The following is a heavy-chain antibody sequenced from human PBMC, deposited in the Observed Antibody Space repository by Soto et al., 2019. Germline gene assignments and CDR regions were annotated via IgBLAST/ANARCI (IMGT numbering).Heavy chain of an antibody. CDR3: ARPKLRPGRGSYYFDY. V-gene: IGHV1-2*02. D-gene: IGHD1-26*01. CDR2: INPNSGGT. J-gene: IGHJ4*02. CDR1: GYTFTGYY. Sequence: ASVKVSCKASGYTFTGYYMHWVRQAPGQGLEWMGWINPNSGGTNYAQKFQGRVTMTRDTSISTAYMELSRLRSDDTAVYYCARPKLRPGRGSYYFDYWGQGTLVTVSS.